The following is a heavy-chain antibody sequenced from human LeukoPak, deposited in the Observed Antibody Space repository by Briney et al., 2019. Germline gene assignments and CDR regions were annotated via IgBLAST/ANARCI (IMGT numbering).Heavy chain of an antibody. CDR3: AKRGDIVLMVYAMYFDY. J-gene: IGHJ4*02. V-gene: IGHV3-23*01. Sequence: PGGSLRLSCAGSGFTFSSYAMSWVRQAPGKGLEWVSAISGSGGSTYYADSVKGRFTISRDNSKNTLYLQMNSLRAEDTAVYYCAKRGDIVLMVYAMYFDYWGQGTLVTVSS. CDR2: ISGSGGST. D-gene: IGHD2-8*01. CDR1: GFTFSSYA.